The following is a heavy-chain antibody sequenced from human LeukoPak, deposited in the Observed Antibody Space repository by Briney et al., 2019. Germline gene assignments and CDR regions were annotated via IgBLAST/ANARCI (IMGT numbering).Heavy chain of an antibody. D-gene: IGHD2-15*01. Sequence: SETLSLTCTVSGGSISSSSYYWGWIRQPPGKGLEWIGSIYYSGSTYYNPSLRSRVTISVDTSKNQFSLKLSSVTAADTAVYYCVGQGYCSGGSCYRVVYYYYYGMDVWGQGTTVTVSS. CDR1: GGSISSSSYY. CDR2: IYYSGST. CDR3: VGQGYCSGGSCYRVVYYYYYGMDV. J-gene: IGHJ6*02. V-gene: IGHV4-39*01.